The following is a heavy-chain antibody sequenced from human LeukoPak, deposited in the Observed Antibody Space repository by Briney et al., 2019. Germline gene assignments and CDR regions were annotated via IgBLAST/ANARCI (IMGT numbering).Heavy chain of an antibody. J-gene: IGHJ4*02. CDR2: TYYRGST. V-gene: IGHV4-39*01. D-gene: IGHD5-18*01. CDR3: VRQGGYSHGSVLGH. CDR1: GGSVSSSNYY. Sequence: SETLSLTCTVSGGSVSSSNYYWVWLRPPPGKGREWIGSTYYRGSTEYNPSLKSRVTISVDTSKNQFSLKLSSVTAADTAVYYCVRQGGYSHGSVLGHWGQGTLVTVSS.